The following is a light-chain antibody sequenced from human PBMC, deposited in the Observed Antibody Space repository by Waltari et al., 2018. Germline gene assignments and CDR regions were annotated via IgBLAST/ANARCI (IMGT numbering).Light chain of an antibody. CDR1: QSASSSY. CDR3: QQYGSSPAFT. Sequence: EIVLTQSPGTMSLSLGESATLPCRASQSASSSYLAWYQQQPGQAPRLLIYGASSRATGIPDRFSGSGSGTDFTLTISRLEPEDFAVYYCQQYGSSPAFTFGQGTRLEIK. J-gene: IGKJ5*01. V-gene: IGKV3-20*01. CDR2: GAS.